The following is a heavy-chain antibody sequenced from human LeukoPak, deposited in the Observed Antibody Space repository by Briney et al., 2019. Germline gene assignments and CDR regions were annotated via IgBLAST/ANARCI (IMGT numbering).Heavy chain of an antibody. CDR1: GGSTSCRY. V-gene: IGHV4-59*11. CDR3: ARLVNYGYCHY. Sequence: SETLSLTCTVSGGSTSCRYWTWIRQPPGKGLEWIGYIHYDGRTNYNPSFKSRVIISLDTSNNQFSLNLKSVTAADTAAYYCARLVNYGYCHYGGQGTLVTVSS. D-gene: IGHD3-22*01. CDR2: IHYDGRT. J-gene: IGHJ4*02.